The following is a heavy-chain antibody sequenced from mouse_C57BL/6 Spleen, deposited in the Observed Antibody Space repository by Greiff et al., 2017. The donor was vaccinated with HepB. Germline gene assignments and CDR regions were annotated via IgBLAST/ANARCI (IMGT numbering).Heavy chain of an antibody. D-gene: IGHD3-2*02. CDR1: GYTFTDYN. CDR3: ARRGSSGWGYFDY. J-gene: IGHJ2*01. CDR2: INPNNGGT. V-gene: IGHV1-18*01. Sequence: EVQLQQSGPELVKPGASVKIPCKASGYTFTDYNMDWVKQSHGKSLEWIGDINPNNGGTIYNQKFKGKATLTVDMSSSTAYMELRSLTSEDTAVYYCARRGSSGWGYFDYWGQGTTLTVSS.